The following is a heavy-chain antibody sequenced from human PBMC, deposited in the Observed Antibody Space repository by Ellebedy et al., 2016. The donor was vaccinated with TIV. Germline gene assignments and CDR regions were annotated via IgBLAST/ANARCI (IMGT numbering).Heavy chain of an antibody. V-gene: IGHV3-49*04. CDR1: GFTFGDHA. CDR2: TRSIPHGGPT. J-gene: IGHJ4*02. CDR3: ARHWGFRFDS. Sequence: PAGSLRLSCTTSGFTFGDHAVSWVRQAPGQGLEWVGLTRSIPHGGPTEYAAAVKRRFTISRDEANSIAHLQMNSLRTEDTAIYYCARHWGFRFDSWGQGTLVTVSS. D-gene: IGHD7-27*01.